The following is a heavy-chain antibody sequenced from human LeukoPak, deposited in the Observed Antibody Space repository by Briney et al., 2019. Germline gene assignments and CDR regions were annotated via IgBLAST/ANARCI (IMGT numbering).Heavy chain of an antibody. CDR3: VSTFSSGWYYFDY. J-gene: IGHJ4*02. CDR2: ISSSDSTI. Sequence: GGSLRPSCAASGFTFSSYEMNWVRQAPGKGLEWVSYISSSDSTIYYADSVKGRFTISRDNAKNSLYLQMNSLRAEDTAVYYCVSTFSSGWYYFDYWGQGTLVTVSS. D-gene: IGHD6-19*01. V-gene: IGHV3-48*03. CDR1: GFTFSSYE.